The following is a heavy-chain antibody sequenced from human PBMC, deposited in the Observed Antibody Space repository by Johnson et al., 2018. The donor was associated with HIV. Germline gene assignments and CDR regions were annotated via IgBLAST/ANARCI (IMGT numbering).Heavy chain of an antibody. J-gene: IGHJ3*02. CDR2: IRYDGSNK. D-gene: IGHD3-9*01. V-gene: IGHV3-30*02. CDR1: GFTFSTYG. CDR3: AKDIRLVSAYYDILSGTSFDAFDI. Sequence: QVQLVESGGGLVQPGRPLRLSCAASGFTFSTYGMHWVRQAPGKGLEWVAFIRYDGSNKYYADSVKGRFTISRDNSKNTLYLQINSLRVEDTAVYYCAKDIRLVSAYYDILSGTSFDAFDIWGQGTMVTVSS.